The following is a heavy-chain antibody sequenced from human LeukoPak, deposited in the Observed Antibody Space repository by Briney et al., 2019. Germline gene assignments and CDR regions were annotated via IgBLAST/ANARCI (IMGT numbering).Heavy chain of an antibody. J-gene: IGHJ4*02. Sequence: GESLRLSCAASGFTLSSYSMNWVRQAPGKGLEWVSSISSSSSYIYYADSVKGRFTISRDNAKNSLYLQMNSLRAEDTAVYYCARDLRGYSGYADFDYWGQGTLVTVSS. CDR1: GFTLSSYS. D-gene: IGHD5-12*01. CDR3: ARDLRGYSGYADFDY. V-gene: IGHV3-21*01. CDR2: ISSSSSYI.